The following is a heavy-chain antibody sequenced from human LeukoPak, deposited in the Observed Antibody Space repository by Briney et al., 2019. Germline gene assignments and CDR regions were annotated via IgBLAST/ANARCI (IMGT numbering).Heavy chain of an antibody. D-gene: IGHD3-22*01. CDR1: GFTFSSYG. CDR2: IKQDGSEK. J-gene: IGHJ3*02. V-gene: IGHV3-7*01. Sequence: PGGSLRLSCAASGFTFSSYGMHWVRQAPGKGLEWVANIKQDGSEKYYVDSVKGRFTISRDNAKNSLYLQMNSLRAEDTAVYYCARTNTYYYDSSGYPDAFDIWGQGTMVTVSS. CDR3: ARTNTYYYDSSGYPDAFDI.